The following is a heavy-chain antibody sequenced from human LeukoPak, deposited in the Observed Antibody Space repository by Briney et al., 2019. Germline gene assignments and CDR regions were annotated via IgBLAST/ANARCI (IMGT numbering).Heavy chain of an antibody. CDR2: ISTYSGNT. Sequence: ASVKVSCKASGNTFTTYGISWVRQAPGQGLEWMGWISTYSGNTNLAQNLQGRVTMTTDTSTSTAYMELRSLRSDDTAVYYCARVIAVATHDYWGQGTLVTVSS. CDR1: GNTFTTYG. CDR3: ARVIAVATHDY. D-gene: IGHD6-19*01. J-gene: IGHJ4*02. V-gene: IGHV1-18*01.